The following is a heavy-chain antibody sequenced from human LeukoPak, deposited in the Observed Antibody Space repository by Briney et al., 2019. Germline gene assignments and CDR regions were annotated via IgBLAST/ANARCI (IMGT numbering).Heavy chain of an antibody. Sequence: PSETLSLTCTVSGGSISSGGYCWSWIRQPPGKGLEWIGYIYHSGSTYYNPSLKSRVTISVDRSNNQFSLKLSSVTAADTAVYYCAIDTDSSGWYPVPVYWGQGTLVTVSS. CDR3: AIDTDSSGWYPVPVY. V-gene: IGHV4-30-2*02. CDR1: GGSISSGGYC. D-gene: IGHD6-19*01. J-gene: IGHJ4*02. CDR2: IYHSGST.